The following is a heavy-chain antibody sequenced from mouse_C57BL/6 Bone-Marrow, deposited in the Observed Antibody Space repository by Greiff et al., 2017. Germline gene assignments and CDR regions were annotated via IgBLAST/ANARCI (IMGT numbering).Heavy chain of an antibody. CDR3: ARHPPNYYDACDV. CDR1: GFTFSDYG. J-gene: IGHJ1*03. V-gene: IGHV5-15*01. CDR2: ISNLAYSI. Sequence: EVQLVESGGGLVQPGGSLKLSCAASGFTFSDYGMAWVRQAPRRGPEWVAFISNLAYSIYYADTGTGRFTISRENAKNTLYLEMSSLRSEDAAMYDCARHPPNYYDACDVGGRGTAATVSS. D-gene: IGHD1-1*01.